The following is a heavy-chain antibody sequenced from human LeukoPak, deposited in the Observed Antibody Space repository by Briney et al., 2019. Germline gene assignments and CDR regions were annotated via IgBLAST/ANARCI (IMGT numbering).Heavy chain of an antibody. Sequence: GGSLRLSCAASGFTFSSYGMHWVRQAPGKGLEWVAVIWYDGSNKYYADSVKGRFTISRDNSRNTLYLQMNSLRAEDTAVYYCARDHRTGSYYPDYWGQGTPVTVSS. CDR1: GFTFSSYG. CDR2: IWYDGSNK. D-gene: IGHD3-10*01. J-gene: IGHJ4*02. V-gene: IGHV3-33*01. CDR3: ARDHRTGSYYPDY.